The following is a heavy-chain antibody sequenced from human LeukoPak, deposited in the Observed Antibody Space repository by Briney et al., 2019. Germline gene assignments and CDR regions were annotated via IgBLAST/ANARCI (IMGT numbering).Heavy chain of an antibody. Sequence: PSETLTLTYTVSGGSISSYYWSWIRQPPGKGLEWIGYIYYSASTNYNPSLKSRVTISVDTSKNQFSLKLSSVTAADTAVYYCARATYSSGWDYWGQGTLVTVSS. V-gene: IGHV4-59*13. J-gene: IGHJ4*02. CDR1: GGSISSYY. D-gene: IGHD6-19*01. CDR3: ARATYSSGWDY. CDR2: IYYSAST.